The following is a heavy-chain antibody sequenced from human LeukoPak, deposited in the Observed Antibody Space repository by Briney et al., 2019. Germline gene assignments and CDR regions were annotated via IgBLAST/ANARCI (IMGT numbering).Heavy chain of an antibody. V-gene: IGHV4-61*09. CDR2: NYTSGST. CDR1: GGSISSGSYD. J-gene: IGHJ4*02. D-gene: IGHD2-15*01. Sequence: TLSLTCTVAGGSISSGSYDWYWIRQPAGKGLEGIGHNYTSGSTNYNPSLKCQGTISVDTSKNQFSLKLRSVTAADTAMYYCARLWSTDCSGGSCPHQPNSWGQGTLVTVSS. CDR3: ARLWSTDCSGGSCPHQPNS.